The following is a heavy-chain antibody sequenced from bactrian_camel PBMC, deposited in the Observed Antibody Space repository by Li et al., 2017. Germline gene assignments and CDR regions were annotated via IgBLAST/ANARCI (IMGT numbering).Heavy chain of an antibody. CDR1: GFTFSYVY. CDR3: TTGSMIAGLGLED. CDR2: IIPDGARQ. J-gene: IGHJ4*01. Sequence: HVQLVESGGGLVQPGGPLRLSCAASGFTFSYVYMNWVRQAPGKGLEWASTIIPDGARQYYADSVKGRFTISRDNAKNTVYQQMNRLKTEDTAMYYCTTGSMIAGLGLEDWGQGTQVTVS. V-gene: IGHV3S1*01. D-gene: IGHD1*01.